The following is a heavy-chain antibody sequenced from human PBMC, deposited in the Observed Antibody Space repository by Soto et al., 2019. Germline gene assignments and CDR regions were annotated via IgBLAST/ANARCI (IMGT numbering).Heavy chain of an antibody. CDR1: RDTFTDSS. CDR2: INLNSGDT. D-gene: IGHD5-12*01. V-gene: IGHV1-2*02. J-gene: IGHJ5*02. CDR3: ARDLGGYDLYGPDT. Sequence: SVEVSFKTSRDTFTDSSMHWVRQAPGQGLEWMGWINLNSGDTNYAEKFRGRVTMTRDTSIITAYMELTRLKSDDTAVYYCARDLGGYDLYGPDTWGQGTLVTVSS.